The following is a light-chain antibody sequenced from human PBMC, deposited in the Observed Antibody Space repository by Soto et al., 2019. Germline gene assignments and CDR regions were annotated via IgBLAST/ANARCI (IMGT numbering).Light chain of an antibody. CDR2: DAS. J-gene: IGKJ2*01. V-gene: IGKV1-5*01. Sequence: DIPMTQSPSTLSASVGDRVTITCRASQSISRWVAWYQQKPGKAPKLLIYDASSLESGVPSRFSGSGSGTEFTLTISSLQPDDCATYYCQQYNHYSTFGQGTKLEIK. CDR1: QSISRW. CDR3: QQYNHYST.